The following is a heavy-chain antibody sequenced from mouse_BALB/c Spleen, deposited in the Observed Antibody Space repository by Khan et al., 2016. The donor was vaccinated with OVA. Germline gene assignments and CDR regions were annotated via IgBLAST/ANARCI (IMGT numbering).Heavy chain of an antibody. CDR3: AREGAYYRSDGWFAY. V-gene: IGHV1-4*01. D-gene: IGHD2-14*01. CDR1: GYTFTTYT. CDR2: IIPSNDYT. Sequence: QVQLKQSGAELARPGASVKMSCKTSGYTFTTYTIYWINQRPGQGLEWIGYIIPSNDYTNFNQKFKDRATLTSDKSSSTAYMQLSSLTSEDSALYYCAREGAYYRSDGWFAYWGQGTLVTVSA. J-gene: IGHJ3*01.